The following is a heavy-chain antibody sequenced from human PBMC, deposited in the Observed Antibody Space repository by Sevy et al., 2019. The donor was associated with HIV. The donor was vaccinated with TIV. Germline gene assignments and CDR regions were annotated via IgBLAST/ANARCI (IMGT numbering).Heavy chain of an antibody. V-gene: IGHV1-69*13. CDR1: RGTFSSYA. J-gene: IGHJ3*02. CDR2: IIPIFGTA. Sequence: ASVKVSCKASRGTFSSYAISWVRQAPGQGLEWMGGIIPIFGTANYAQKFQGRVTITADESTSTAYMELSSLRSEDTAVYYCARKGFGDYYDSSGYYDAFDIWGQGTMVTVSS. D-gene: IGHD3-22*01. CDR3: ARKGFGDYYDSSGYYDAFDI.